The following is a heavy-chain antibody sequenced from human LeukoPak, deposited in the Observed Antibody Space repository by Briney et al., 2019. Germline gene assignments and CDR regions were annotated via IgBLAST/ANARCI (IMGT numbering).Heavy chain of an antibody. CDR3: ARDSSDDYYWFDP. Sequence: GASVKVSCKASGYTFTSYYMHWVRQAPGQGLEWMGRINPNSGATDYAQKFQGRVTMTRDTSVSTAYMELSRLRSDDTAVYYCARDSSDDYYWFDPWGQGTLVTVSS. D-gene: IGHD4-11*01. CDR1: GYTFTSYY. V-gene: IGHV1-2*02. J-gene: IGHJ5*02. CDR2: INPNSGAT.